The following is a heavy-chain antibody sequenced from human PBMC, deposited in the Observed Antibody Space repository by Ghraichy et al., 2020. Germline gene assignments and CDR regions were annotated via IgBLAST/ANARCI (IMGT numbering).Heavy chain of an antibody. Sequence: GGSLRLSCAASGFTFSSYAMSWVRQAPGKGLEWVSGISASGSSTFYADSVKGRFTISRDNSKNTLSLQMNSLRAEDMAIYYCAKTGKVVADRIDYWGQGTLVTVSS. CDR1: GFTFSSYA. V-gene: IGHV3-23*01. CDR2: ISASGSST. D-gene: IGHD6-13*01. J-gene: IGHJ4*02. CDR3: AKTGKVVADRIDY.